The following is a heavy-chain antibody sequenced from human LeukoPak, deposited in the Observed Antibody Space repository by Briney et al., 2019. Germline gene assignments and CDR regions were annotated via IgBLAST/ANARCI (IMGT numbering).Heavy chain of an antibody. CDR3: ARGTTDDY. CDR1: GYTFTSYY. CDR2: INPSGGST. V-gene: IGHV1-46*01. J-gene: IGHJ4*02. D-gene: IGHD1-1*01. Sequence: ASVKVSCKASGYTFTSYYIDWVRQAPRQGLEWMGVINPSGGSTRYAQKFQGRVTMTGDPSTRTVYMELSSLTSDDTAVYYCARGTTDDYWGQGTPVTVSS.